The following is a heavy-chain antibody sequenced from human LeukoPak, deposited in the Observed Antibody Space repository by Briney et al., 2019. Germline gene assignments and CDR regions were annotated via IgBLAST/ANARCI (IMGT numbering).Heavy chain of an antibody. V-gene: IGHV4-59*01. CDR1: GGSISSYY. D-gene: IGHD5-12*01. CDR3: ARDRYSGYDGFGAFDI. Sequence: SETLSLTCTVSGGSISSYYWSWIRQPPGKGLEWIGYIYYSGSTDYNPSLESRVTISVDTSKNRFSLKLSSVTAADTAVYYCARDRYSGYDGFGAFDIWGQGTMVTVSS. CDR2: IYYSGST. J-gene: IGHJ3*02.